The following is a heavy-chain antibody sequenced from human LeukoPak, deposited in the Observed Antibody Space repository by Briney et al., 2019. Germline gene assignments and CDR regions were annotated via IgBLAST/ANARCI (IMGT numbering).Heavy chain of an antibody. Sequence: SETLSLTCTVSGDSISSSCYYWGWIRQPPGKGLEWIGSIYYSGSTYYNPSLKSRVTISVDTSENQFSLKLSSVTAADTAVYYCARHARSIVVVVAASSPFDYWGQGTLVTVSS. D-gene: IGHD2-15*01. J-gene: IGHJ4*02. V-gene: IGHV4-39*01. CDR1: GDSISSSCYY. CDR2: IYYSGST. CDR3: ARHARSIVVVVAASSPFDY.